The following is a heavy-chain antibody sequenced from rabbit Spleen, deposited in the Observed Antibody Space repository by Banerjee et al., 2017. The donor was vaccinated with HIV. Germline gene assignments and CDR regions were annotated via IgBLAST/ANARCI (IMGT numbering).Heavy chain of an antibody. D-gene: IGHD4-1*01. J-gene: IGHJ4*01. CDR3: ARETSSGWGIISFYFSL. V-gene: IGHV1S45*01. CDR1: GFSFSNKAV. CDR2: INAVTGKA. Sequence: QEQLVESGGGLVKPEGSLKLSCTASGFSFSNKAVMCWVRQAPGKGLEWIACINAVTGKAVYASWAKGRFTFSKTSSTTVTLQVTSLTAADTATYFCARETSSGWGIISFYFSLWGQGTLVTVS.